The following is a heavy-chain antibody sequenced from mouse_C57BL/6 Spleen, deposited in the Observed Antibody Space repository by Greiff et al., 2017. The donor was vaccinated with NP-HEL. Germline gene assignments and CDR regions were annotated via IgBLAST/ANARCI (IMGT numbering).Heavy chain of an antibody. CDR2: ISSGGSYT. Sequence: EVMLVESGGDLVKPGGSLKLSCAASGFTFSSYGMSWVRQTPDKRLEWVATISSGGSYTYYPDSVKGRFTISRDNSKNTLYLQRSILKSEDTAMYYCARQEGYYGNYFDYWGQGTTLTVSS. CDR3: ARQEGYYGNYFDY. CDR1: GFTFSSYG. V-gene: IGHV5-6*01. D-gene: IGHD2-1*01. J-gene: IGHJ2*01.